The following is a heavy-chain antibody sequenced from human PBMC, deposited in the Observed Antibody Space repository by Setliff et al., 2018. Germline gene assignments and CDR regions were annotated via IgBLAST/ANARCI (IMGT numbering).Heavy chain of an antibody. CDR1: GYTLTELS. J-gene: IGHJ3*02. CDR2: FDPEDGET. CDR3: ATNSGGNTIDAFDI. D-gene: IGHD2-15*01. Sequence: APVKVSCKVSGYTLTELSMHWVRQAPGKGLEWMGGFDPEDGETIYAQKFQGRVTMTEDTSTDTAYMELSSLRSEDTAVYYCATNSGGNTIDAFDIWGQGTMVTVSS. V-gene: IGHV1-24*01.